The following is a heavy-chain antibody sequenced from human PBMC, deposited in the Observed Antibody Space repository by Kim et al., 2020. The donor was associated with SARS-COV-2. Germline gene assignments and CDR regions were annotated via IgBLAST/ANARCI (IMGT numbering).Heavy chain of an antibody. CDR2: INHSGST. CDR1: GGSFSGYY. V-gene: IGHV4-34*01. J-gene: IGHJ4*02. CDR3: ASLRFGDHMSSV. D-gene: IGHD3-10*01. Sequence: SETLSLTCAVYGGSFSGYYWSWIRQPPGKGLEWIGEINHSGSTNYNPSLKSRVTISVDTSKNQFSLKLSSVTAADTAVYYYASLRFGDHMSSVWGQGTLVTVSS.